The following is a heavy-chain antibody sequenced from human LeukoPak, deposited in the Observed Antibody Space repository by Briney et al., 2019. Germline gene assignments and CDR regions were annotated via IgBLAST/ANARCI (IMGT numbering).Heavy chain of an antibody. CDR2: TYSGGST. D-gene: IGHD2-15*01. Sequence: PGGSLRLSCAASGFTVSSNYMSWVRQAPGKGLEWVSVTYSGGSTYYADSVKGRFTISRDNSKNTLCLQMNSLRVEDTAVYYCARDRVDYCRDVWGQGPTLTVSS. J-gene: IGHJ6*02. CDR3: ARDRVDYCRDV. V-gene: IGHV3-66*01. CDR1: GFTVSSNY.